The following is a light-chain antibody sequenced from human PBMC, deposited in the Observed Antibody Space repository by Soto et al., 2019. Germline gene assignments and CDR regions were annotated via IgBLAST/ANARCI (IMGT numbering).Light chain of an antibody. CDR3: QQYNRYWT. Sequence: DIKMTQSPSTLSASVGDRVTITCRASQTISTWLAWYQHKPGKAPKLLIYKASSLESGVPSRFSGSGSGTEFTLTISSLEPDDFATYYCQQYNRYWTFGQGTKVEIK. V-gene: IGKV1-5*03. CDR2: KAS. J-gene: IGKJ1*01. CDR1: QTISTW.